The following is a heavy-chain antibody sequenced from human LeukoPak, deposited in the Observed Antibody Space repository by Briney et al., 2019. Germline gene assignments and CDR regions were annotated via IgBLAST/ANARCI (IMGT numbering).Heavy chain of an antibody. V-gene: IGHV3-23*01. CDR2: ISDNGGNT. D-gene: IGHD1-26*01. CDR1: GFTFPNYV. J-gene: IGHJ3*01. CDR3: ANEYSKGGV. Sequence: LAGGSLRLSCAASGFTFPNYVMSWVRQAPGKGLEWVSSISDNGGNTYYADSVKGRFTISRDNSKNTLYLQMNNLRVEDAAVYYCANEYSKGGVWGQGTMVTVSS.